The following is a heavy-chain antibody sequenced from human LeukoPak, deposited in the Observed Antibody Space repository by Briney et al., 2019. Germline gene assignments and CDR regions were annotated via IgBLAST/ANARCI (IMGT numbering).Heavy chain of an antibody. D-gene: IGHD3-10*01. CDR2: IYPGDSDT. V-gene: IGHV5-51*01. CDR3: ARGGYGSGSYYQSDY. Sequence: GEFLKISCKGSGYSFTSYWIGWVRQMPGKGLEWMGIIYPGDSDTRYSPSFQGQVTISADKSISTAYLQWSSLKASDTAMYYSARGGYGSGSYYQSDYWGQGTLVTVSS. CDR1: GYSFTSYW. J-gene: IGHJ4*02.